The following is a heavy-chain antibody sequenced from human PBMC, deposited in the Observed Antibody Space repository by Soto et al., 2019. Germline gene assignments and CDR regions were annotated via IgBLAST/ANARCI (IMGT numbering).Heavy chain of an antibody. V-gene: IGHV3-33*01. J-gene: IGHJ4*02. CDR1: GFTFSSYG. CDR3: ARDSGIVVVPAAQISYNFDY. CDR2: IWYDGSNK. Sequence: GGSLRLSCAASGFTFSSYGMHWVRQAPGKGLEWVAVIWYDGSNKYYADSVKGRFTISRDNSKNTLYLQMNSLRAEGTAVYYCARDSGIVVVPAAQISYNFDYWGQGTLVTVSS. D-gene: IGHD2-2*01.